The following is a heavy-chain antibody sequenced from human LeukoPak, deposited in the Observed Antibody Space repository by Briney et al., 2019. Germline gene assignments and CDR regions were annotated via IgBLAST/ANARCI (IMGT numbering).Heavy chain of an antibody. CDR2: INHSGST. J-gene: IGHJ4*02. D-gene: IGHD4-23*01. CDR3: ARGGNFTFDY. V-gene: IGHV4-39*07. CDR1: GGSISSSSYY. Sequence: SETLSLTCTVSGGSISSSSYYWGWIRQPPGKGLEWIGEINHSGSTNYNPSLKSRVTISVDTSKNQFSLKLSSVTAADTAVYYCARGGNFTFDYWGQGTLVTVSS.